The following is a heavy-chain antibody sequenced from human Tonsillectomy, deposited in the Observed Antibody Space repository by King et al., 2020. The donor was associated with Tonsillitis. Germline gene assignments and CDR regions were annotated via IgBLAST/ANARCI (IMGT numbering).Heavy chain of an antibody. D-gene: IGHD4-17*01. CDR2: ISGSGGRT. J-gene: IGHJ4*02. CDR3: AKDMDVYGDPMCDS. Sequence: VQLVESGGGLVQPGGSLRLSCAASGFTFSDYTMNWVRQAPGMGLERGSAISGSGGRTFYGDSVKDRFTISRDNSKNTLYLQMTSLRAEDTAIYYCAKDMDVYGDPMCDSWGQGTLVTVSS. V-gene: IGHV3-23*04. CDR1: GFTFSDYT.